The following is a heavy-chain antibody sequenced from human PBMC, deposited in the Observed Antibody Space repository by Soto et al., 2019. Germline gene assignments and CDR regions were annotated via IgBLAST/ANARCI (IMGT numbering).Heavy chain of an antibody. CDR2: INPNSGGT. V-gene: IGHV1-2*02. CDR1: GYTFTGYY. CDR3: ATTYNWNYDYYYYGMDV. Sequence: ASVKVSCKASGYTFTGYYMHWVRQAPGQGLEWMGWINPNSGGTSYAQKFQGRVTMTRDTSISTAYMELSRLRSDDTAVYYCATTYNWNYDYYYYGMDVWGQGTTVTVSS. J-gene: IGHJ6*02. D-gene: IGHD1-7*01.